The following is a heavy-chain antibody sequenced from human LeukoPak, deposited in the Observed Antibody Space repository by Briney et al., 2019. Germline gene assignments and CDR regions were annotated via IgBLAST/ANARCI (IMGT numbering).Heavy chain of an antibody. J-gene: IGHJ4*02. D-gene: IGHD3-3*01. CDR1: GFTVIRNY. V-gene: IGHV3-53*01. CDR2: IYRGDTT. CDR3: AKDGLKYDFWSGYDY. Sequence: GGSLRLSCAASGFTVIRNYMIWVRQAPGKGLEWVSLIYRGDTTYYADSVKGRFTISRDNSKNTLYLQMNSLRAEDTAVYYCAKDGLKYDFWSGYDYWGQGTLVTVSS.